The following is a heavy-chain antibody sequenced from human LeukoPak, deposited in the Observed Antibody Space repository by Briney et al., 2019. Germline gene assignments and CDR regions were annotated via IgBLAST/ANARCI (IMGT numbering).Heavy chain of an antibody. D-gene: IGHD3/OR15-3a*01. CDR1: GGTFSSYA. CDR3: ARAPAAMDGPDAFDI. CDR2: MNPNSGNT. J-gene: IGHJ3*02. Sequence: ASVKVSCKASGGTFSSYAISWVRQAPGQGLEWMGWMNPNSGNTGYAQKFQGRVTITRNTSISTAYMELSSLRSEDTAVYYCARAPAAMDGPDAFDIWGQGTMVTVSS. V-gene: IGHV1-8*03.